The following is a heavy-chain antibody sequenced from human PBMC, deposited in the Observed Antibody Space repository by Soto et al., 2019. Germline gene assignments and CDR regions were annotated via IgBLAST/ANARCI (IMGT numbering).Heavy chain of an antibody. CDR2: IYYSGLT. CDR3: VRTPTSPRRFDS. Sequence: SETLSLTCTVSGGFVSSGRYYWSWIRQPPGKGLEWIGYIYYSGLTNYSPSLKSRVAISIDTSKNQFSLILSSVTAADTAVYYCVRTPTSPRRFDSWGQGTLVTVSS. V-gene: IGHV4-61*01. D-gene: IGHD2-15*01. CDR1: GGFVSSGRYY. J-gene: IGHJ5*01.